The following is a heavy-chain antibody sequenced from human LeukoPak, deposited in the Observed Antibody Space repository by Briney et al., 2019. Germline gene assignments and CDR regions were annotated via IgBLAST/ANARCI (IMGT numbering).Heavy chain of an antibody. D-gene: IGHD1-26*01. J-gene: IGHJ4*02. CDR1: GFTFSSYA. CDR2: ISGSGGGT. Sequence: SGGSLRLSCAASGFTFSSYAMSWVRQAPEKGLGWVSTISGSGGGTYYADSVKGRFTISRDDSKNTLYLQMNSLRAEDTAVYYCVKDLGRYRNNCFDYWGQGTLVTVSS. CDR3: VKDLGRYRNNCFDY. V-gene: IGHV3-23*01.